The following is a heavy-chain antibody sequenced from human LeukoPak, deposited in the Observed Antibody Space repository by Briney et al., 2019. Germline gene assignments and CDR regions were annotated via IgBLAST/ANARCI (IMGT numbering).Heavy chain of an antibody. CDR1: GFTFSDYS. CDR3: ARLRRNSDRSDFFYYYDH. D-gene: IGHD3-22*01. V-gene: IGHV3-21*01. CDR2: VNTVSSYI. Sequence: GGSLRLSCAASGFTFSDYSMNWVRQAPGKGLEWVASVNTVSSYIYYADSMRGRFTISRDNAKNSLFLQMNSLRAEDTAVYYCARLRRNSDRSDFFYYYDHWGQGTLVTVSS. J-gene: IGHJ4*02.